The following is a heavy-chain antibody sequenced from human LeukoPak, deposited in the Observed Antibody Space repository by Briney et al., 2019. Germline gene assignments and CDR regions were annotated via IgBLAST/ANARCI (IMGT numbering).Heavy chain of an antibody. Sequence: PGGSLRLSCAASGFTVGNTYMSWVRQAPGKGLEWVSVIHDGGTTYYAASVEGRLTIARDNPRNTLSLQMNSLTTEDTAVYYCARERGGDDILTGYRWAFDIWGQGTMVTVSS. J-gene: IGHJ3*02. V-gene: IGHV3-66*02. CDR2: IHDGGTT. CDR1: GFTVGNTY. D-gene: IGHD3-9*01. CDR3: ARERGGDDILTGYRWAFDI.